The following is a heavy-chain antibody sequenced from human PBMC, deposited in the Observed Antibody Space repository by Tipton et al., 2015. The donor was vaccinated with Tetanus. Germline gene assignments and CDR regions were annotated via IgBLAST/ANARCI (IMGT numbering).Heavy chain of an antibody. Sequence: SLRLSCAASGFTFDDYAMHWVRQAPGKGLEWVSGISWNSGSIGYADSVKGRFTISRDNAKNSLYLQMNSLRAEDTALYYCAKAKSVGLIVVAFDYWGQGTLVTVSS. CDR1: GFTFDDYA. V-gene: IGHV3-9*01. J-gene: IGHJ4*02. D-gene: IGHD3-22*01. CDR2: ISWNSGSI. CDR3: AKAKSVGLIVVAFDY.